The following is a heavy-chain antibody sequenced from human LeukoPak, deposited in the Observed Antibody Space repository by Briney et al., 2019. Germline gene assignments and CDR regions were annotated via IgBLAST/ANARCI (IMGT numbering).Heavy chain of an antibody. CDR3: ARGVEASGVGFYAFDI. D-gene: IGHD2-8*01. CDR1: GGSFSGYY. J-gene: IGHJ3*02. CDR2: INHSGST. V-gene: IGHV4-34*01. Sequence: PSETLSLTCAVYGGSFSGYYWSWIRQPPGKGLEWIGEINHSGSTNYNPSLRSRVTIPVDTSKNQFSLKLNSVTAADTAVYYCARGVEASGVGFYAFDIWGQGTVVTVSS.